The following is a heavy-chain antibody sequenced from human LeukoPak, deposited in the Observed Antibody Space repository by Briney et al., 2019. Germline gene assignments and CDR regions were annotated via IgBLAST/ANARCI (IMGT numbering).Heavy chain of an antibody. D-gene: IGHD1-14*01. CDR2: ISDSGDTT. Sequence: GRSLRLSCAASGFTFSRFAMSWVRQASGKGLEWVSTISDSGDTTYYADSVKSRFSISRDNLKNTLYVQMNSLRVEDTAVYYCAKGHSAHGTGFDGWGQGTLVIVSS. CDR1: GFTFSRFA. V-gene: IGHV3-23*01. J-gene: IGHJ4*02. CDR3: AKGHSAHGTGFDG.